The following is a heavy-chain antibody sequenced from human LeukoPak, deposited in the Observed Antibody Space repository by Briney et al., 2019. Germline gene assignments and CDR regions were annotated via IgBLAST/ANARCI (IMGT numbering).Heavy chain of an antibody. CDR3: ARSWSSGRGWLPFDI. CDR2: IHSTGIT. CDR1: RGSITSYY. Sequence: SETLSLTCSVSRGSITSYYWGWVRQTPGEGLEWIGYIHSTGITKFNPSLWNRVTMSVDTSKNQLSLRLISVTAADTAVYYCARSWSSGRGWLPFDIWGQGTLVTVSS. D-gene: IGHD6-19*01. J-gene: IGHJ3*02. V-gene: IGHV4-59*01.